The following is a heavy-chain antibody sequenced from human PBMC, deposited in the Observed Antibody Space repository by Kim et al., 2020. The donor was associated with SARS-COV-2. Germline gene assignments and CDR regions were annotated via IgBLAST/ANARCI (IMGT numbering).Heavy chain of an antibody. CDR3: ASRSVAAKAFDI. D-gene: IGHD6-6*01. J-gene: IGHJ3*02. V-gene: IGHV4-39*02. Sequence: SHHPSLKSRLTISVDTSKNHVSLKLSCVTAADMAVYYCASRSVAAKAFDIWGQGTMVTVSS.